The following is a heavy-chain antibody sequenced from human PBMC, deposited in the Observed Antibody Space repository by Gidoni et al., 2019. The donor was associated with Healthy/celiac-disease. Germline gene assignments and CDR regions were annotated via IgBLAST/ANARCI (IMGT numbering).Heavy chain of an antibody. V-gene: IGHV3-30*18. Sequence: QVQLVESGGGVVQPGRSLRLSCAASAFTCSSYGMHWVRQAPGKGLEWVAVISYDGSNKYYADSVKGRFTISRDNSKNTLYLQMNSLRAEDTAVYYCAKDLWAAAGILGAFYIWGQGTMVTVSS. CDR3: AKDLWAAAGILGAFYI. J-gene: IGHJ3*02. CDR1: AFTCSSYG. D-gene: IGHD6-13*01. CDR2: ISYDGSNK.